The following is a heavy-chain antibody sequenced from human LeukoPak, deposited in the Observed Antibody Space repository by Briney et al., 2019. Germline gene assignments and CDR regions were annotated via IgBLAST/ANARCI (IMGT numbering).Heavy chain of an antibody. CDR2: ISGSGGST. CDR1: GFTFSIYA. CDR3: AKLDYSYGFT. D-gene: IGHD5-18*01. V-gene: IGHV3-23*01. J-gene: IGHJ5*02. Sequence: TGGSLRLSCAASGFTFSIYAMSWVRQAPGKGLEWVSAISGSGGSTYYADSVKGRFTISRDNSNNTLYLQMNSLGAEDTAVYYCAKLDYSYGFTWGQGTLVTVSS.